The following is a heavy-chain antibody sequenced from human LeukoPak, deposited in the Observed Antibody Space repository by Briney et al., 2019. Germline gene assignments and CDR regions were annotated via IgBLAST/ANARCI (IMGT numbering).Heavy chain of an antibody. J-gene: IGHJ4*02. V-gene: IGHV3-21*06. Sequence: PGGSLRLSCAASGFTFSRDSMNWVRQAPGKGLEWVSSISTSSSYIYYADSVKGRFTISRDNAKNSLYLQMKSLRVEDTAVYYCARLSTVTTSFDYWGQGTLVTVSS. CDR2: ISTSSSYI. CDR1: GFTFSRDS. CDR3: ARLSTVTTSFDY. D-gene: IGHD4-17*01.